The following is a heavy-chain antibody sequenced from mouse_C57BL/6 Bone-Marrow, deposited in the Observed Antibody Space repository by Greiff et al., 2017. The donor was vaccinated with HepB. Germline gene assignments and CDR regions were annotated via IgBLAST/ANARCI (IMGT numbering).Heavy chain of an antibody. V-gene: IGHV1-53*01. D-gene: IGHD2-3*01. Sequence: QVQLKQPGTELVKPGASVKLSCKASGYTFTSYWMHWVKQRPGQGLEWIGNINPSNGGTNYNEKFKSKATLTVDKSSSTAYMQLSSLTSEDSAVYYCAREGCDGYCYFAYWGQGTLVTVSA. CDR2: INPSNGGT. J-gene: IGHJ3*01. CDR3: AREGCDGYCYFAY. CDR1: GYTFTSYW.